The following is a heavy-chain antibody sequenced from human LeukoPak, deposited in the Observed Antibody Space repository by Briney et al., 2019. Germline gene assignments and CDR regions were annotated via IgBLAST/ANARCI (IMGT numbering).Heavy chain of an antibody. J-gene: IGHJ3*02. V-gene: IGHV4-61*02. CDR1: GGSFSSSSYY. CDR3: AREFPFSGRVQRAFDI. CDR2: IYTSGST. Sequence: SETLSLTCTVSGGSFSSSSYYWGWIRQPAGKGLEWIGRIYTSGSTNYNPSLKSRVTMSVDTSKNQFSLKLSSVTAADTAVYYCAREFPFSGRVQRAFDIWGQGTMVTVSS. D-gene: IGHD1-14*01.